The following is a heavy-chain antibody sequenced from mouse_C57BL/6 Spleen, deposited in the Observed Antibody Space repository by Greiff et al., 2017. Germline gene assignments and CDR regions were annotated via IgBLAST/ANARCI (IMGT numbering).Heavy chain of an antibody. CDR2: IYPSDSET. J-gene: IGHJ2*01. D-gene: IGHD1-1*01. V-gene: IGHV1-61*01. Sequence: VQLQQPGAELVRPGSSVKLSCKASGYTFTSYWMDWVKQRPGQGLEWIGNIYPSDSETHYNQKFKDKATLTVDNSSSTAYMQLSSLTSEDSAVFYCARGGRRSYYDYWGQGTTLTVSS. CDR3: ARGGRRSYYDY. CDR1: GYTFTSYW.